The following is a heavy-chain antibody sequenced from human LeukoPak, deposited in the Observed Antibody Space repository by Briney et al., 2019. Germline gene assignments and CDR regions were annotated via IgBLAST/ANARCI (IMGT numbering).Heavy chain of an antibody. D-gene: IGHD3-22*01. CDR1: GFTFSSYE. CDR3: ARGGSSGYWRYFDY. Sequence: GGSLRLSCAASGFTFSSYEMNWVRQAPGKGLEWVSYISSSGSTIYYADSVKGRFTISRDNAKNSLYLQMNSLRAEDTAVYYCARGGSSGYWRYFDYWGQGTLVTVSS. CDR2: ISSSGSTI. V-gene: IGHV3-48*03. J-gene: IGHJ4*02.